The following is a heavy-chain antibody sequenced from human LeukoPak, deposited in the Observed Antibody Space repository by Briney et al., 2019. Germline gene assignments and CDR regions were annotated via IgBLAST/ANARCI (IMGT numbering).Heavy chain of an antibody. CDR1: GCTFTGYY. CDR3: GTLLSNGPFDY. CDR2: IYPNSGAT. Sequence: ASVKVSCKASGCTFTGYYMHWVRQAPGQGLEWMGYIYPNSGATKYAQKFQGRVTMTRDTSISTAYMELSGLGSDDTAVYYCGTLLSNGPFDYWGQGSLVTVSS. V-gene: IGHV1-2*02. J-gene: IGHJ4*02.